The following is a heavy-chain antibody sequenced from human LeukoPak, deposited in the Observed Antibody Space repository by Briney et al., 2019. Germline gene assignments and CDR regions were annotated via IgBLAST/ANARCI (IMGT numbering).Heavy chain of an antibody. D-gene: IGHD2-15*01. CDR1: GYTFTGYY. J-gene: IGHJ5*02. Sequence: ASVKVSCKASGYTFTGYYMHWVRQAPGQGLEWMGRINPNSGGTNYALKFQGRVTMTRDTSISTAYMELSSLRSEDTAVYYCARDGYCSGGICYSHWFDPWGQGTLVTVSS. CDR2: INPNSGGT. CDR3: ARDGYCSGGICYSHWFDP. V-gene: IGHV1-2*06.